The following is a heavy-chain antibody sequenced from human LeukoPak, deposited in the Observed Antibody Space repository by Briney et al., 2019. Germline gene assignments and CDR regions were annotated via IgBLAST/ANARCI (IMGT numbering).Heavy chain of an antibody. CDR1: GYTFTSYD. J-gene: IGHJ4*02. V-gene: IGHV1-8*01. Sequence: ASVTVSCKASGYTFTSYDINWVRQATGQRLEWMGWMNPNSGNTGYAQKFQGRVTMTRNTSISTAYMELSSLRSEDTAVYYCARVNVATIRPFDYWGQGALVTVSS. CDR2: MNPNSGNT. CDR3: ARVNVATIRPFDY. D-gene: IGHD5-12*01.